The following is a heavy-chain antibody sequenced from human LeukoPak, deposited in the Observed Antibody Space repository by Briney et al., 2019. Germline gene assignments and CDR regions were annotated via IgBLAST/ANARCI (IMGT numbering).Heavy chain of an antibody. CDR3: ARGGEGVHYYDSVGYY. Sequence: PSRTLSLTCTVSDGSISSGGYYWSWIRQHPGKGLEWIGYICYSGSTYYNPSLKSRITISVDTSKNQFSLKLSSVTAAHTAVYYCARGGEGVHYYDSVGYYWGQGTLVTVSS. V-gene: IGHV4-31*03. CDR2: ICYSGST. CDR1: DGSISSGGYY. D-gene: IGHD3-22*01. J-gene: IGHJ4*02.